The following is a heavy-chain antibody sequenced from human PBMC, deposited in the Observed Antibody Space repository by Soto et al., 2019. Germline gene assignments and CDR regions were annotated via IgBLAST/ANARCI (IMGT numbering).Heavy chain of an antibody. CDR3: VRGGHGSGSYLGSS. V-gene: IGHV3-7*03. CDR1: GFTFTTYW. D-gene: IGHD3-10*01. CDR2: IRQDGGAQ. J-gene: IGHJ5*02. Sequence: GGSLRLSCVASGFTFTTYWMSWVRQAPGKGLEWVANIRQDGGAQYYVDSVKGRFTISRDNAKNSVYLQMDSLRVEDTAVYYCVRGGHGSGSYLGSSWGQGILLTVS.